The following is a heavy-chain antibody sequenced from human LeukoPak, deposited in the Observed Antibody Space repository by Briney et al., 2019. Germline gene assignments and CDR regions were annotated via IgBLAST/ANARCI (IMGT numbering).Heavy chain of an antibody. CDR3: ARGAGYSYGYQDAFDI. D-gene: IGHD5-18*01. CDR2: IYYSGST. V-gene: IGHV4-59*01. J-gene: IGHJ3*02. CDR1: GSSISSYY. Sequence: PSETLSLTCTVSGSSISSYYWSWIRQPPGKGLEWIGYIYYSGSTNYNPSLKSRVTISVDTSKNQFSLKLSSVTAADTAVYYCARGAGYSYGYQDAFDIWGQGTMVTVSS.